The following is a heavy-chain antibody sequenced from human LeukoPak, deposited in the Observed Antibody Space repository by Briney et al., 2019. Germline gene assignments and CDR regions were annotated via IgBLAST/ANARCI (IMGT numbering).Heavy chain of an antibody. J-gene: IGHJ4*02. V-gene: IGHV1-58*01. CDR2: IVVGSGNT. CDR3: AAVGYSSGWTYFDY. Sequence: SVKVSCKASGFTFTSSAVQWVRQARGQRLEWIGWIVVGSGNTNYAQKFQERVTITRDMSTSTAYVELSSLRSEDTAVYYCAAVGYSSGWTYFDYWGQGTLVTVSS. D-gene: IGHD6-19*01. CDR1: GFTFTSSA.